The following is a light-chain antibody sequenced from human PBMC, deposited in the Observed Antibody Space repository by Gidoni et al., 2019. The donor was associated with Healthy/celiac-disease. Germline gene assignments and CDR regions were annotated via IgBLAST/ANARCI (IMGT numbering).Light chain of an antibody. Sequence: QSALTQPAYVSGSPGQSITISCTGTSSDVGGYNYVSWYHQHPGKAPKLMLYEVSNRPSGVSNRFSGSKSGNTASLTLSGLQAEDEADYYCSSYTSSCPLVFGGGTKLTVL. CDR1: SSDVGGYNY. CDR3: SSYTSSCPLV. J-gene: IGLJ2*01. V-gene: IGLV2-14*01. CDR2: EVS.